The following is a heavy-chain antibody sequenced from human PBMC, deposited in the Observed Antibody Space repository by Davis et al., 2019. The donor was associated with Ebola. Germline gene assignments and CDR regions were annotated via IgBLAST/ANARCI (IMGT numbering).Heavy chain of an antibody. V-gene: IGHV1-2*06. CDR1: GYTFTGYY. Sequence: ASVKVSCKASGYTFTGYYMHWVRQAPGQGLEWMGRINPNSGGTNYAQKFQGRVTMTRDTSTSTVYMELSSLRSEDTAVYYCARGESQDLFYYYYGMDVWGQGTTVTVSS. CDR3: ARGESQDLFYYYYGMDV. J-gene: IGHJ6*02. CDR2: INPNSGGT. D-gene: IGHD2-15*01.